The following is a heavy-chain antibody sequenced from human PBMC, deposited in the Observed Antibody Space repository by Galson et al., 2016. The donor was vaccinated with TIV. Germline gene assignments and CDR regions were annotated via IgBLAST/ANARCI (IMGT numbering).Heavy chain of an antibody. Sequence: SVKVSCKASGHTFTSYDMNWVRQAPGQGLEWMGWMNPNSGNTGYTQKFQGRVTMTRDTSVSTDYMELTNLRSEDTAVYFCAQLVRKCGMTRCYGDHVDYWGQGILVTVSS. J-gene: IGHJ4*02. CDR2: MNPNSGNT. V-gene: IGHV1-8*01. D-gene: IGHD2-2*01. CDR3: AQLVRKCGMTRCYGDHVDY. CDR1: GHTFTSYD.